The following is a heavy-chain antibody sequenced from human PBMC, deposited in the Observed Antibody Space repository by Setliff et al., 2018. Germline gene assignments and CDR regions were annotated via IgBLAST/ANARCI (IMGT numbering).Heavy chain of an antibody. Sequence: GGSLRLSCAASGFTFSNSWMSWVRQAPGKGLEWVGRIRSKADGGTTDYAAPVKGRFTISRDDSKNTLYLQMNSLKTEDTAVYYCVKLVPQAISSDPWGQGTLVTVSS. CDR3: VKLVPQAISSDP. CDR1: GFTFSNSW. CDR2: IRSKADGGTT. V-gene: IGHV3-15*01. J-gene: IGHJ5*02. D-gene: IGHD3-10*01.